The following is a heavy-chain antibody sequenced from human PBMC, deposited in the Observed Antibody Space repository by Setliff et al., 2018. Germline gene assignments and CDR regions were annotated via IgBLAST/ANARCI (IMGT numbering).Heavy chain of an antibody. V-gene: IGHV3-49*04. J-gene: IGHJ4*02. CDR2: IRSKAYGGTT. CDR3: ARDHFTIFGVVIILGVAGY. D-gene: IGHD3-3*01. Sequence: GGSLRLSCTASGFTFGDYAMSWVRQAPGKGLEWVGFIRSKAYGGTTEYAASVKGRFTISRDDSKSIAYLQMNSLRAEDTAVYYCARDHFTIFGVVIILGVAGYWGQGTLVTVSS. CDR1: GFTFGDYA.